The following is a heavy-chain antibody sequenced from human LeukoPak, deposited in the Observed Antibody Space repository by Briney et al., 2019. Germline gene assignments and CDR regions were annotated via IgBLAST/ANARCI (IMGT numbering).Heavy chain of an antibody. CDR2: IRSGGST. J-gene: IGHJ4*02. V-gene: IGHV3-66*01. CDR3: AREYSSGPAYYFDY. Sequence: GGSLRLSCAASGFTVSSKYMSWVRQTPGKGLEWVSVIRSGGSTYYADSVRGRFTVSRDNSKNTLYLQMNSLRAEDTAVYYCAREYSSGPAYYFDYWGQGTLVTVSS. CDR1: GFTVSSKY. D-gene: IGHD6-19*01.